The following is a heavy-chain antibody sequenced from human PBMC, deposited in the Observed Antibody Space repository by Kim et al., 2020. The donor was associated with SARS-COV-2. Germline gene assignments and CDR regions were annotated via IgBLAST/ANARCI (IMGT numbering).Heavy chain of an antibody. J-gene: IGHJ4*02. D-gene: IGHD2-15*01. V-gene: IGHV4-30-2*04. Sequence: TYYTPSLKSRVTISVDTSKNQFSLKLSSVTAADTAVYYCARAVVVAYHDYWGQGTLVTVSS. CDR2: T. CDR3: ARAVVVAYHDY.